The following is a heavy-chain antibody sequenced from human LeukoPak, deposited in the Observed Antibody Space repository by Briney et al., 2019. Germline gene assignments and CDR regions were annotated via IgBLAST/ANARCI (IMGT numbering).Heavy chain of an antibody. CDR2: ITSFGSDI. Sequence: GGSLRLSCAASGFSFRTHSMKWVRQAPGKGLEWVSSITSFGSDIYYADSVKSRFTISRDDGKNSLYLQMNSLGAEDSAVYYCARAHDFWSGYGGNYMDVWGKGTTVTVSS. V-gene: IGHV3-21*01. CDR1: GFSFRTHS. CDR3: ARAHDFWSGYGGNYMDV. D-gene: IGHD3-3*01. J-gene: IGHJ6*03.